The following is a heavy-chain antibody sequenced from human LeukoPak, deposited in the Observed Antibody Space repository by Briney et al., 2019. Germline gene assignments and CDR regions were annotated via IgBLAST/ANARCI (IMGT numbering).Heavy chain of an antibody. CDR1: GGSFSGYY. J-gene: IGHJ4*02. V-gene: IGHV4-34*01. Sequence: SETLSFTCAVYGGSFSGYYWSWIRQPPGKGLEWIGEINHSGSTNYNPSLKSRVTISVDTSKNQFSLKLSSVTAADTAVYYCARGLWTTVTTPFDYWGQGTLVTVSS. D-gene: IGHD4-17*01. CDR2: INHSGST. CDR3: ARGLWTTVTTPFDY.